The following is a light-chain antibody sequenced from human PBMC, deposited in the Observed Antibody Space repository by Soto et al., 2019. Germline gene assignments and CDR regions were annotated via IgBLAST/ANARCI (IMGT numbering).Light chain of an antibody. CDR1: SSDVGGYNY. CDR3: SSYTSSSTVV. Sequence: QSVLTQPASVFGSPGQSITISCTGTSSDVGGYNYVSWYQQHPGKAPKLMIYDVSNRPSGVSNRFSGSKSGNTASLTISGRQAEDEADYYCSSYTSSSTVVFGGGTKLTVL. CDR2: DVS. J-gene: IGLJ2*01. V-gene: IGLV2-14*01.